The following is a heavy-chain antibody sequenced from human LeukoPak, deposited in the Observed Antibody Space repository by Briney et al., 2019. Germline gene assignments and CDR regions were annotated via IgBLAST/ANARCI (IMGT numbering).Heavy chain of an antibody. Sequence: GGTLRLSCAASGFTFSSYGMSWVRQAPGKGLEWVSAISGSGGSTYYADSVKGRFTISRDNSKNTLYLQMNSLRPEDTAVYYCAKGRATAVANWYLGLWGRGTLVTVSS. CDR1: GFTFSSYG. V-gene: IGHV3-23*01. CDR3: AKGRATAVANWYLGL. J-gene: IGHJ2*01. CDR2: ISGSGGST. D-gene: IGHD5-18*01.